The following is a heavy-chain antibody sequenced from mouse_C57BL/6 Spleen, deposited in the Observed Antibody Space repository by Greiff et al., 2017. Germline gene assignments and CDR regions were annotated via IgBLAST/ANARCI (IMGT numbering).Heavy chain of an antibody. CDR3: ARSDSHPNHDGRMDY. J-gene: IGHJ4*01. Sequence: VQLQESGPELVKPGASVKISCKASGYAFSSSWMNWVKQRPGKGLEWIGRIYPGDGDTNYNGKFKGKATLTADKSSSTAYMQLSSLTSEDSAVYFCARSDSHPNHDGRMDYWGQGTSVTVSS. CDR1: GYAFSSSW. CDR2: IYPGDGDT. V-gene: IGHV1-82*01. D-gene: IGHD2-12*01.